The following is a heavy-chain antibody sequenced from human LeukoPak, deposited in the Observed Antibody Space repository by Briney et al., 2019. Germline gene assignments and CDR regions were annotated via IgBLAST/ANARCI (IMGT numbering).Heavy chain of an antibody. CDR1: GFTFSNYA. CDR2: ITGSGSDA. J-gene: IGHJ4*02. D-gene: IGHD2-15*01. CDR3: AKGLKGCSGSSCYYFFDF. Sequence: LPGGSLRLSCAASGFTFSNYAMNWVRQAPGKGLEWVSSITGSGSDAYYADSVKGRFTISRDNSKNTLDLQMNSLRAEDTAVYYCAKGLKGCSGSSCYYFFDFWGQGALITVSS. V-gene: IGHV3-23*01.